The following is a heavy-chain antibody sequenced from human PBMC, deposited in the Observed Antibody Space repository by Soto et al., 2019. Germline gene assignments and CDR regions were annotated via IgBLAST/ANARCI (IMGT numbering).Heavy chain of an antibody. J-gene: IGHJ4*02. CDR2: ISGSGGGA. V-gene: IGHV3-23*01. Sequence: EVQLLESGGDLVQPGGSLRLSCAASGFNFSKHAMGWVRQAPGKGLEWVSGISGSGGGAKYADSVKGRSTISRDYSRNTLYLQMSSLRVEDTAVYYCARDFRAGGLIVHDYWGQGTLVTVSS. D-gene: IGHD6-13*01. CDR1: GFNFSKHA. CDR3: ARDFRAGGLIVHDY.